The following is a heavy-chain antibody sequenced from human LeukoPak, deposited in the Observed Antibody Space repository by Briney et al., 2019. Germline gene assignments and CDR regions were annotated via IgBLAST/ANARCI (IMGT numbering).Heavy chain of an antibody. Sequence: SVTLSLTCTVSGGSISSYYWSWIRQPPGKGLEWIGYIYYSGSTNYNPSLKSRVTISVDTSKNQFSLKLSSVTAADTAVYYCARAYAGYTFDYWGQGTLVTVSS. CDR2: IYYSGST. D-gene: IGHD5-24*01. CDR1: GGSISSYY. J-gene: IGHJ4*02. V-gene: IGHV4-59*01. CDR3: ARAYAGYTFDY.